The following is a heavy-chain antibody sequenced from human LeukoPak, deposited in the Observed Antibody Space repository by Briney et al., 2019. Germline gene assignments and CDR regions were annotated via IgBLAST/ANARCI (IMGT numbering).Heavy chain of an antibody. J-gene: IGHJ4*02. CDR3: AKDGAGEAAAAGDY. CDR2: ISYDGSNK. V-gene: IGHV3-30*18. CDR1: GFTFSSYG. Sequence: GRSLRPSCAASGFTFSSYGMHWVRQAPGKGLEGVAVISYDGSNKYYADSVKGRFTISRDNSKNTLYLQMNSLRAEDTAVYYCAKDGAGEAAAAGDYWGQGTLVTVSS. D-gene: IGHD6-13*01.